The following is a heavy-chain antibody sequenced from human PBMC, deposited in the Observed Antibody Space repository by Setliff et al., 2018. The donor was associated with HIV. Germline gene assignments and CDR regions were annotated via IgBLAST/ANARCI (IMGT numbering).Heavy chain of an antibody. J-gene: IGHJ3*02. V-gene: IGHV1-3*01. CDR1: GGIFSRFA. Sequence: ASVKVSCKASGGIFSRFAFSWVRQAPGQGLEWMGGINAGDDNTRYSEKFQGRVTMTRDTSTSTVYMELSSLRSEDTAVYYCARGGVIVITMIPLLSAFDIWGQGTMVTVSS. CDR3: ARGGVIVITMIPLLSAFDI. CDR2: INAGDDNT. D-gene: IGHD3-22*01.